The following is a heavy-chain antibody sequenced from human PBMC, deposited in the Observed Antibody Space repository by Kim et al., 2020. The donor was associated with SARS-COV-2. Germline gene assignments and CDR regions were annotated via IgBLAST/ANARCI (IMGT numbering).Heavy chain of an antibody. CDR3: AGDVNWGARLDY. V-gene: IGHV3-33*01. CDR1: GFPFRSSG. Sequence: GGSLRLSCAASGFPFRSSGFPLVRHAPGNGLEGVAVIWYDGSKKYYAESVKGRFTITRDNSKNTLYLQMNSLRAEDTAIYYCAGDVNWGARLDYWGQGTLVTVSS. CDR2: IWYDGSKK. J-gene: IGHJ4*02. D-gene: IGHD6-6*01.